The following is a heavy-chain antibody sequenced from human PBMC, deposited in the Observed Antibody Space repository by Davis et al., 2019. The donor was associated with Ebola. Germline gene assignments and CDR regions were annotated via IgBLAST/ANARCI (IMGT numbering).Heavy chain of an antibody. J-gene: IGHJ3*02. CDR2: IKSKISGGTV. D-gene: IGHD1-1*01. CDR3: MSRGLVSATDEAFDI. V-gene: IGHV3-15*05. CDR1: GFTFNHYA. Sequence: GESLKISCAASGFTFNHYAMSWVRQAPGKGLEWVGRIKSKISGGTVNYGAPVKGRFTISRDDSKNTVYLQMNSLKAEDTAMYYCMSRGLVSATDEAFDIWGQGTVVTVSS.